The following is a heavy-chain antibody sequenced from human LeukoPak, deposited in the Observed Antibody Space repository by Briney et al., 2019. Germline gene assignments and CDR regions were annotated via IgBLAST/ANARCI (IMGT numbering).Heavy chain of an antibody. V-gene: IGHV4-39*01. CDR3: ARRFSTAWYFDS. CDR1: AGSISSSTY. Sequence: PSETLSLTCTVSAGSISSSTYWGWIRQPPGKGLEWIGTINYGGNTYYNPSLESRVTISLDTSKNLFSLKLSSVTAADTAVYYCARRFSTAWYFDSWGQGTLVTVSS. D-gene: IGHD6-19*01. CDR2: INYGGNT. J-gene: IGHJ4*02.